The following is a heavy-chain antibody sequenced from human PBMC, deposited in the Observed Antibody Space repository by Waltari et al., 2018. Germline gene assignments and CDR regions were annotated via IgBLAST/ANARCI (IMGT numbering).Heavy chain of an antibody. J-gene: IGHJ4*02. CDR1: GYSISSGYY. CDR3: ASQILIAGSSSTFDY. CDR2: IYHSGST. D-gene: IGHD6-6*01. Sequence: QVQLQESGPGLVKPSETLSLTCAVSGYSISSGYYWGWIRQPPGKGLEWIGSIYHSGSTYYNPSLKSRVTISVDTSKNQFSLKLSSVTAADTAVYYCASQILIAGSSSTFDYWGQGTLVTVSS. V-gene: IGHV4-38-2*01.